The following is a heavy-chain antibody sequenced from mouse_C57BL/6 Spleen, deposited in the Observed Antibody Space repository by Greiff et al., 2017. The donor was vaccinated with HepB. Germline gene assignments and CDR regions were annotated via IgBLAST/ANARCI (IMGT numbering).Heavy chain of an antibody. CDR1: GYTFTSYW. J-gene: IGHJ4*01. V-gene: IGHV1-69*01. Sequence: QVQLKQPGAELVMPGASVKLSCKASGYTFTSYWMHWVKQRPGQGLEWIGEIDPSDSYTNYNQKFKGKSTLTVDKSSSTAYMQLSSLTSEDSAVYYCARGHDYDGMDYWGQGTSVTVSS. D-gene: IGHD2-4*01. CDR3: ARGHDYDGMDY. CDR2: IDPSDSYT.